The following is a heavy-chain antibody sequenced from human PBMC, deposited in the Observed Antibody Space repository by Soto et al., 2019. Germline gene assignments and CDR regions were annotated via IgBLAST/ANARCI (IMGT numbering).Heavy chain of an antibody. CDR3: AKDRPYYYDSSGTSFDY. CDR1: GFTFSSYA. D-gene: IGHD3-22*01. V-gene: IGHV3-23*01. CDR2: ISGSGGST. J-gene: IGHJ4*02. Sequence: GESLKISCVASGFTFSSYAMSWVRQAPGKGLEWVSAISGSGGSTYYADSVKGRFTISRDNSKNTLYLQMNSLRAEDTAVYYCAKDRPYYYDSSGTSFDYWGQGTLVTVSS.